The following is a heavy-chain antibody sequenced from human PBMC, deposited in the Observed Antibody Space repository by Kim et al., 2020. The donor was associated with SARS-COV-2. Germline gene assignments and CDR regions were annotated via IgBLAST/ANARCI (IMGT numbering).Heavy chain of an antibody. D-gene: IGHD2-15*01. CDR3: ARGSSLHYYGMDV. CDR1: GFTFSSYS. CDR2: ISSSSSYI. V-gene: IGHV3-21*01. Sequence: GGSLRLSCAASGFTFSSYSMNWVRQAPGKGLEWVSSISSSSSYIYYADSVKGRFTISRDNAMNSLYLQMNSLRAEDTAVYYCARGSSLHYYGMDVWGQGTTVTVSS. J-gene: IGHJ6*02.